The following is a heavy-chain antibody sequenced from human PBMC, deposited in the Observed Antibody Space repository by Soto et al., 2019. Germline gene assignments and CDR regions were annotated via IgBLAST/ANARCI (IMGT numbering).Heavy chain of an antibody. V-gene: IGHV3-30*18. D-gene: IGHD6-13*01. Sequence: PGGSLRLSCSASGFTFSSYGMHGVRQAPGKGLEWVAVISYDGSNKYYADSVKGRFTISRDNSKNTLYLQMNSLRAEDTAVYYCAKEETSSWYYYGMDVWGQGTTVTVSS. J-gene: IGHJ6*02. CDR3: AKEETSSWYYYGMDV. CDR2: ISYDGSNK. CDR1: GFTFSSYG.